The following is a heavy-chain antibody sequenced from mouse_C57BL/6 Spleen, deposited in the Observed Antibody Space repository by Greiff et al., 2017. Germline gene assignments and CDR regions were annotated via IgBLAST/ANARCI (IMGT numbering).Heavy chain of an antibody. J-gene: IGHJ3*01. Sequence: VQLQQPGAELVKPGASVKLSCKASGYTFTSYWMQWVKQRPGQGLEWIGEIDPSDSYTNYNQKFKGKATLTVDTSSSTAYMQRSSLTSEDSAVYSCARSRDYDGEGAWFAYWGQGTLVTVSA. V-gene: IGHV1-50*01. CDR1: GYTFTSYW. CDR3: ARSRDYDGEGAWFAY. D-gene: IGHD2-4*01. CDR2: IDPSDSYT.